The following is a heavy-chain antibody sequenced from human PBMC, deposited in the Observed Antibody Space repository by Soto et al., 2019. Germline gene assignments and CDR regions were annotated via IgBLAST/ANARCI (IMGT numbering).Heavy chain of an antibody. CDR1: GFSFSDHY. Sequence: QVQLVESGGGLVKPGGSLRLSCAASGFSFSDHYMTWIRQPPGKGLEWVSYISGSGSTIHYADSVKGRFTVSRDNARNSLYLQMNSLRAEDTAFYYCASDPYYYASGYWGQGTLVTVSS. V-gene: IGHV3-11*01. CDR3: ASDPYYYASGY. CDR2: ISGSGSTI. J-gene: IGHJ4*02. D-gene: IGHD3-10*01.